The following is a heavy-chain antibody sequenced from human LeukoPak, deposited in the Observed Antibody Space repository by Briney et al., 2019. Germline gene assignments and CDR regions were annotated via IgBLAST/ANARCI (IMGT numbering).Heavy chain of an antibody. D-gene: IGHD6-19*01. CDR1: GFTFSSYA. Sequence: PGGSLRLSCAASGFTFSSYAMSWVRQAPGKGLEWVSAISGSGGSTYYADSVKGRFTISRDNSKNTLYLQMNSLRAEDTAVYYCVKLGPYSSGWYVFDYWGQGTLVTVSS. V-gene: IGHV3-23*01. J-gene: IGHJ4*02. CDR3: VKLGPYSSGWYVFDY. CDR2: ISGSGGST.